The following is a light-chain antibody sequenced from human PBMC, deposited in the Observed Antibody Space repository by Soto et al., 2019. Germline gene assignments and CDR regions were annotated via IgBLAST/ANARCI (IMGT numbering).Light chain of an antibody. CDR2: VVT. CDR1: SSDIGGYNY. J-gene: IGLJ2*01. Sequence: QSALTQPASVSGSPGQSIIISCSGTSSDIGGYNYVSWYQQHPGKAPKLMIYVVTNRPSGVSNRFSGSKSGITASLTISGLQAEDEADYYCCSYTSSSTLVFGGGTKLTVL. V-gene: IGLV2-14*03. CDR3: CSYTSSSTLV.